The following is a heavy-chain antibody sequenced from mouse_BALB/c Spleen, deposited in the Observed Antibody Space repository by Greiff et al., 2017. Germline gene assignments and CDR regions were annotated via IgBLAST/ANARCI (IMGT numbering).Heavy chain of an antibody. Sequence: EVQLVESGGGLVKPGGSLKLSCAASGFTFSDYYMYWVRQTPEKRLEWVATISDGGSYTYYPDSVKGRFTISRDNAKNNRYLQMSSLKSEDTAMYYCARDRGYAPFAYWGQGTLVTVSA. D-gene: IGHD2-2*01. J-gene: IGHJ3*01. CDR1: GFTFSDYY. CDR2: ISDGGSYT. V-gene: IGHV5-4*02. CDR3: ARDRGYAPFAY.